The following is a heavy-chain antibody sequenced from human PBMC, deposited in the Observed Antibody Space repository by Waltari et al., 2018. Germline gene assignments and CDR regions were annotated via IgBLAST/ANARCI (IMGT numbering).Heavy chain of an antibody. J-gene: IGHJ5*02. CDR2: IYTSGSN. CDR3: ARDRGIEIFWSGYYNSGRGSNWFDP. D-gene: IGHD3-3*01. Sequence: QVQLQESGPGLVKPSETLSLTCTVSGGSISSYYWSWIRQPAGTGLEWIGRIYTSGSNNSNPSLKSRVTMSVDTSKNQFSLKLSSVTAADTAVYYCARDRGIEIFWSGYYNSGRGSNWFDPWGQGTLVTVSS. V-gene: IGHV4-4*07. CDR1: GGSISSYY.